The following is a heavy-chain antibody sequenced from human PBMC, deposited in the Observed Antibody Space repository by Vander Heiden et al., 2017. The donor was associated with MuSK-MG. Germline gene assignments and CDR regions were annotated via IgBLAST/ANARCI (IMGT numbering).Heavy chain of an antibody. CDR2: INQDGSES. Sequence: EVQLVESGGGLVQPGGSLSLSCGASGFTFSSHWMSWVRKAPGKGLEWVANINQDGSESHYVDSVKGRFTISRDNAKNSLYLQVSSLRAEDTAVYYCARGWESIYAVYYFDYWGQGTLVTVSS. V-gene: IGHV3-7*01. CDR3: ARGWESIYAVYYFDY. J-gene: IGHJ4*02. D-gene: IGHD1-26*01. CDR1: GFTFSSHW.